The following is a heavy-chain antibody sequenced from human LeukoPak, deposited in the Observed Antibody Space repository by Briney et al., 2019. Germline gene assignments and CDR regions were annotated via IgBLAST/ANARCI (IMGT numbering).Heavy chain of an antibody. Sequence: QPGRSLRLSCAASGFTFSSYAMHWVRQAPGKGLEWVALISYDGSNKYYADSVKGRFTISRDNSKNTLYVQMNSLRAEDTAVYYCARENVDIVPAHYFDYWGQGTLVTVSP. CDR3: ARENVDIVPAHYFDY. CDR2: ISYDGSNK. D-gene: IGHD5-12*01. V-gene: IGHV3-30*04. CDR1: GFTFSSYA. J-gene: IGHJ4*02.